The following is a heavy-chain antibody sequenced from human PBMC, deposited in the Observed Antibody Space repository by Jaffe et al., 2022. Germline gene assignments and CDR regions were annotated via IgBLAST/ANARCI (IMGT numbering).Heavy chain of an antibody. CDR2: IYYSGST. CDR3: AREIGGYSSGWYYAFDI. V-gene: IGHV4-59*01. D-gene: IGHD6-19*01. Sequence: QVQLQESGPGLVKPSETLSLTCTVSGGSISSYYWSWIRQPPGKGLEWIGYIYYSGSTNYNPSLKSRVTISVDTSKNQFSLKLSSVTAADTAVYYCAREIGGYSSGWYYAFDIWGQGTMVTVSS. CDR1: GGSISSYY. J-gene: IGHJ3*02.